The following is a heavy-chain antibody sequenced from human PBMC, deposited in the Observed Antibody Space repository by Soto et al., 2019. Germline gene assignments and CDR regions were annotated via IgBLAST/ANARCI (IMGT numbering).Heavy chain of an antibody. D-gene: IGHD6-6*01. J-gene: IGHJ4*02. CDR2: IIPIFGTA. V-gene: IGHV1-69*01. CDR3: ARVAPLAARNSLGGD. CDR1: GGTFSSYA. Sequence: QVQLVQSGAEVKKPGSSVKVSCKASGGTFSSYAISWVRQDPGQGLEWMGGIIPIFGTANYAQKFQGRVTITADESTNTAYMELSSLRSEDTAVYYCARVAPLAARNSLGGDWGQETLVTVSS.